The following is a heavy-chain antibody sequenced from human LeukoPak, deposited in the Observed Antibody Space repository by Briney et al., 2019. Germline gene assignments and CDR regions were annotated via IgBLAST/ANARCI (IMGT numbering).Heavy chain of an antibody. J-gene: IGHJ4*02. V-gene: IGHV3-33*01. CDR1: GFTFSSYG. CDR3: ARDGSSGWYWVDY. CDR2: IWYDGSNK. D-gene: IGHD6-19*01. Sequence: PGRSLRLSCAASGFTFSSYGMHWVRQAPGKGLEWVAVIWYDGSNKYYADSVKGRFTISRDNSKNTLYLQMNSLRAEDTAVYYCARDGSSGWYWVDYRGQGTLVTVSS.